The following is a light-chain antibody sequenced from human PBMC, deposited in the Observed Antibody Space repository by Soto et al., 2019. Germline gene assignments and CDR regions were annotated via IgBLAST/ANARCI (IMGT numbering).Light chain of an antibody. J-gene: IGKJ4*01. CDR2: DAS. V-gene: IGKV3-11*01. CDR1: QSVSRY. Sequence: EIALTQSPATLSLSPGERATLSCRASQSVSRYLAWYQQKPGQAPGLLIYDASNRATGIPARFSGSGSGTDFTLTISSLEPEDFAVYYCQQRGNWPSFGGGTKVEIK. CDR3: QQRGNWPS.